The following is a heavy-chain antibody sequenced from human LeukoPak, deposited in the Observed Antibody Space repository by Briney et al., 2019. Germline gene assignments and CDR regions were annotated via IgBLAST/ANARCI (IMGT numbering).Heavy chain of an antibody. CDR2: IIPIFGTA. J-gene: IGHJ5*02. CDR1: GGTFSSYA. V-gene: IGHV1-69*01. D-gene: IGHD6-13*01. CDR3: ARDLERIAAAGMGWFDP. Sequence: GASVKVSCKASGGTFSSYAISWVRQAPGQGLEWMGGIIPIFGTANYAQKFQGRVTITADESTSTAYMELSSLRSEDTAVYYCARDLERIAAAGMGWFDPWGQGTLVTVSS.